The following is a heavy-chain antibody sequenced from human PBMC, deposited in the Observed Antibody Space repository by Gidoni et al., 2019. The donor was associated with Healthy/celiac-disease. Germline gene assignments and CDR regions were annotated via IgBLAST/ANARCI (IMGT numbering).Heavy chain of an antibody. Sequence: QVQLVQSGAEVKKPGASVKVSCKASGYTFTSYAMHWVRQAPGQRLEWMGWINAGNGNTKYSQKFQGRVTITRDTSASTAYMELSSLRSEDTAVYYCARVTMPTKDAFDIWGQGTMVTVSS. CDR3: ARVTMPTKDAFDI. D-gene: IGHD3-10*01. J-gene: IGHJ3*02. CDR2: INAGNGNT. CDR1: GYTFTSYA. V-gene: IGHV1-3*01.